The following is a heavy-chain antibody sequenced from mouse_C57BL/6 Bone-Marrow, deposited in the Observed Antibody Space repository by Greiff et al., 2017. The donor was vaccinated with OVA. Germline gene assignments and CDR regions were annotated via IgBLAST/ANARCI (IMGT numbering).Heavy chain of an antibody. CDR3: ARYYGNYSWYVDV. V-gene: IGHV5-4*01. D-gene: IGHD2-1*01. CDR1: GFTFSSYA. CDR2: ISDGGSYT. J-gene: IGHJ1*03. Sequence: DVHLVESGGGLVKPGGSLKLSCAASGFTFSSYAMSWVRQTPEKRLEWVATISDGGSYTYYPDNVKGRFTISRDNAKNNLYLQMSHLKSEDTAMYYCARYYGNYSWYVDVWGTGTTVTVSS.